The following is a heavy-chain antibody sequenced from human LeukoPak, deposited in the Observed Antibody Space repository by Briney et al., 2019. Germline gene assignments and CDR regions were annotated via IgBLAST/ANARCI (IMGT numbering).Heavy chain of an antibody. CDR2: INPNSGGT. CDR3: ARGLITMVRGVSFLVY. V-gene: IGHV1-2*02. CDR1: GYTFTGYY. D-gene: IGHD3-10*01. J-gene: IGHJ4*02. Sequence: ASAKVSCKASGYTFTGYYMHWVRQAPGQGLEWMGWINPNSGGTNYAQKFQGRVTMTRDTSISTAYMELSRLRSDDTAVYYCARGLITMVRGVSFLVYWGQGTLVTVSS.